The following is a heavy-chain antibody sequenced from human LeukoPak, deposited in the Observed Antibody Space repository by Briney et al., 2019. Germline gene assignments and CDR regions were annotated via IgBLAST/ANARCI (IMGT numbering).Heavy chain of an antibody. Sequence: GGSLRLSCAAFGFTFSSYSMNWVRQAPGKGLEWVSSISSSSSYIYYADSVKGRFTISRDNAKNSLYLQMNSLRAEDTAVYYCARVDCSGGSCYDFDYWGQGTLVTVSS. V-gene: IGHV3-21*01. CDR1: GFTFSSYS. J-gene: IGHJ4*02. CDR3: ARVDCSGGSCYDFDY. CDR2: ISSSSSYI. D-gene: IGHD2-15*01.